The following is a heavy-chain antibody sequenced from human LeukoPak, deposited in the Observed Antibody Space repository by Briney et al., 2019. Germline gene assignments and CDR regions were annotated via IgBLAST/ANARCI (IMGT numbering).Heavy chain of an antibody. CDR3: ASIYCSSTSCYAGGVNY. D-gene: IGHD2-2*01. CDR1: GFTFSSYS. CDR2: ISSSSSYI. V-gene: IGHV3-21*01. Sequence: PGGSLRLSCAASGFTFSSYSMNWVRQAPGKGLEWVSSISSSSSYIYYADSVKGRFTISRDNAKNSLYLQMNSLRAEDTAVYYCASIYCSSTSCYAGGVNYWGQGTLVTVSS. J-gene: IGHJ4*02.